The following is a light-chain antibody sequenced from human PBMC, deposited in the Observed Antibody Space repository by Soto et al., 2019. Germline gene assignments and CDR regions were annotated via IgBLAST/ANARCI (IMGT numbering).Light chain of an antibody. V-gene: IGKV1-39*01. J-gene: IGKJ5*01. CDR3: QQSYTTPFT. CDR1: QSISNY. CDR2: AAS. Sequence: DIQMTQSPSSLSASVGDRVTITCRASQSISNYLNWYQQKPGKAPKLLIYAASSLQSGVPSRFSGIGSVTDFTRTINSLQPEDVATHYCQQSYTTPFTFGQGTRLEIK.